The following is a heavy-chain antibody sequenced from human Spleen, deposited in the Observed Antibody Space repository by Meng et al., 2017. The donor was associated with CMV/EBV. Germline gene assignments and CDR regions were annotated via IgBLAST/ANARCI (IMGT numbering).Heavy chain of an antibody. CDR1: GGSISSSSYY. D-gene: IGHD6-13*01. Sequence: GSLRLSCTVSGGSISSSSYYWGWIRQPPGKGLEWIGSIYYSGSTYYNPSLKSRVTISVDTSKNQFSLKLSSVTAADTAVYYCARRRGSWYGFDYWGQGTLVTVSS. CDR3: ARRRGSWYGFDY. CDR2: IYYSGST. V-gene: IGHV4-39*07. J-gene: IGHJ4*02.